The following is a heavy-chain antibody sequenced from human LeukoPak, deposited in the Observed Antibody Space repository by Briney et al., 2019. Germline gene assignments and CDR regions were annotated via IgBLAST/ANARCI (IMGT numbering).Heavy chain of an antibody. J-gene: IGHJ4*02. CDR2: INHSGST. CDR3: ARGEVYYFDSSGFHQPPD. CDR1: GGSFSGYY. V-gene: IGHV4-34*01. D-gene: IGHD3-22*01. Sequence: SETRSLTCVVYGGSFSGYYWSWIRQPPGKGLEWIGEINHSGSTNYIPSLKSRVTISVDTSKNQFSLRLRSVTAADTAVYYCARGEVYYFDSSGFHQPPDWGQGTLVIVSS.